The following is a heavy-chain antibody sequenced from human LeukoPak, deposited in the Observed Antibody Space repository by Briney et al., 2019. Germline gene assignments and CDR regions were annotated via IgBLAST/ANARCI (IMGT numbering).Heavy chain of an antibody. Sequence: SETLSLTCAVYGGSFSGYHWSWIRQPPGKGLEWIGEINHSGSTNYNPSLKSRVTISVDTSKNQFSLKLSSVTAADTAVYYCARGVYCSGGSCFLPLDYWGQGTLVTVSS. D-gene: IGHD2-15*01. CDR1: GGSFSGYH. CDR3: ARGVYCSGGSCFLPLDY. CDR2: INHSGST. J-gene: IGHJ4*02. V-gene: IGHV4-34*01.